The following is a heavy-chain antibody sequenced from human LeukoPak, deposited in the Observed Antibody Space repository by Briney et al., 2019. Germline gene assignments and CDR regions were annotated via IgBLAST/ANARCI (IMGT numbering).Heavy chain of an antibody. CDR3: ARRGYSYGYYWFDP. Sequence: GASVKVSCEASGYTFTSYAMNWVRQAPGQGLEWMGWINTNTGNPTYAQGFTGRFVFSLDTSVSTAYLQISSLKAEDTAVYYCARRGYSYGYYWFDPWGQGTLVTVSS. J-gene: IGHJ5*02. CDR2: INTNTGNP. D-gene: IGHD5-18*01. CDR1: GYTFTSYA. V-gene: IGHV7-4-1*02.